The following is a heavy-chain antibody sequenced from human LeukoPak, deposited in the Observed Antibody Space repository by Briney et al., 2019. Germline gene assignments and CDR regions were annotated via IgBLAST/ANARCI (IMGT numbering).Heavy chain of an antibody. J-gene: IGHJ4*02. D-gene: IGHD3-3*01. V-gene: IGHV4-59*08. CDR2: IYYSGST. CDR1: GGSISSYY. Sequence: SETLSLTCTVSGGSISSYYWSWIRQPPGKGLEWIGYIYYSGSTNYNPSLKSRVTISADTSKNQFSLKLSSVTAADTAVYYCARHLAPHYDFWSGYPPDYWGQGTLVTVSS. CDR3: ARHLAPHYDFWSGYPPDY.